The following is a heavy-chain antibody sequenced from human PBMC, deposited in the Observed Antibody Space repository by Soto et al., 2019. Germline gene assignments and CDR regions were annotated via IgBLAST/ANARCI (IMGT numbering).Heavy chain of an antibody. Sequence: SETLSLTCTVSGGSISSSSYYWGWIRQPPGKGLEWIGSIYYSGSTYYNPSLKSRVTISVDTSKNQFSLKLSSVTAADTAVYYCARARAITGTTGSYYYGMDVWGQGTTVTVSS. CDR2: IYYSGST. V-gene: IGHV4-39*01. CDR3: ARARAITGTTGSYYYGMDV. CDR1: GGSISSSSYY. D-gene: IGHD1-7*01. J-gene: IGHJ6*02.